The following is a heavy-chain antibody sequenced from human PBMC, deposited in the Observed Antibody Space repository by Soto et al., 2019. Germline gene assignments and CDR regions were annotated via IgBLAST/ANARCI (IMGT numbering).Heavy chain of an antibody. D-gene: IGHD3-16*01. Sequence: VQLVESGGGLIQAGGSLRLSCAVSGFTISNNFMMWVRQAPGKGLEWVSLIYSGGSISYADSVKGRFTISRDGSMNMLYLQMNSLTAEDTAVYYCARDGNGQRGSPHWGQGTLVTVSS. CDR3: ARDGNGQRGSPH. J-gene: IGHJ4*02. CDR2: IYSGGSI. V-gene: IGHV3-53*02. CDR1: GFTISNNF.